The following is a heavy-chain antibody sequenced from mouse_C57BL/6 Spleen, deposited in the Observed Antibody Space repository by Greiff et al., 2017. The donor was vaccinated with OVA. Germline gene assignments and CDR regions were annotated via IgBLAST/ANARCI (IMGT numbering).Heavy chain of an antibody. CDR1: GFSLSTFGMG. CDR3: ARIPIYYGYLYAMDY. Sequence: QVTLKVSGPGILQPSQTLSLTCSFSGFSLSTFGMGVGWIRQPSGKGLEWLAHIWWDDDKYYNPALKSRLTISKDTSNNQVFLKIAHVDTADTATDYCARIPIYYGYLYAMDYWGQGTSVTVSS. D-gene: IGHD2-2*01. CDR2: IWWDDDK. J-gene: IGHJ4*01. V-gene: IGHV8-8*01.